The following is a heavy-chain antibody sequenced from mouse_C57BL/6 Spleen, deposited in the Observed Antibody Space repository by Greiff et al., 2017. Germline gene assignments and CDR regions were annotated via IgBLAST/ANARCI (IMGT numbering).Heavy chain of an antibody. Sequence: EVQGVESGPGMVKPSQSLSLTCTVTGYSITSGYDWHWIRHFPGNKLEWMGYISYSGSTNYNPSLKSRISITHDTSKNHFFLKLNSVTTEDTATYSCARAYDGGGYFDVWGTGTTVTVSS. J-gene: IGHJ1*03. CDR3: ARAYDGGGYFDV. CDR1: GYSITSGYD. D-gene: IGHD2-3*01. V-gene: IGHV3-1*01. CDR2: ISYSGST.